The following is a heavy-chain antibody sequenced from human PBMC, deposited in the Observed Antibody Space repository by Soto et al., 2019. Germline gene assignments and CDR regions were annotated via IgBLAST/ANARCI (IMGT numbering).Heavy chain of an antibody. CDR2: IRSKANSYAT. D-gene: IGHD1-1*01. CDR3: VEGGSETGEKSLSVTDY. Sequence: QPGGSLRLSCAASGFTFSGSAMHWVRQASGKGLEWVGRIRSKANSYATAYAASVKGRFTISRDDSKNTAYLQMNSLKTEDTAVYYCVEGGSETGEKSLSVTDYWGQGTLVTVSS. J-gene: IGHJ4*02. V-gene: IGHV3-73*01. CDR1: GFTFSGSA.